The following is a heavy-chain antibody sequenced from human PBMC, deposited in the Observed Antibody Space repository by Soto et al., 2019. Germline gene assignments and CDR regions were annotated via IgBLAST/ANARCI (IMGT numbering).Heavy chain of an antibody. CDR3: ARDRGYGVFKYFDY. CDR2: ISYDGSNK. D-gene: IGHD4-17*01. Sequence: VGSLRLSCAASGFTFSSYAMHWGRQAPGKGLEWVAVISYDGSNKYYADSVKGRFTISRDNSKNTLDLQMNSLRAEDTAVYYCARDRGYGVFKYFDYWGQGTLVTVSS. J-gene: IGHJ4*02. CDR1: GFTFSSYA. V-gene: IGHV3-30-3*01.